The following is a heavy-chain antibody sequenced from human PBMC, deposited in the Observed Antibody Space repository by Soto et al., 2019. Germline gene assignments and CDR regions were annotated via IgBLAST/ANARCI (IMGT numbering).Heavy chain of an antibody. J-gene: IGHJ4*02. CDR2: TYYDGST. CDR1: GGSISSDY. Sequence: QVQLQESGPGLVKPSETLSLTCTVSGGSISSDYWSWIRQPPGKGLEWIGYTYYDGSTYYNPSLSSRLPMSVDTSNNQFSLKLTSVTAADTAVYYCARTSYSSGWFFDYWGQGTLASVSS. D-gene: IGHD6-19*01. CDR3: ARTSYSSGWFFDY. V-gene: IGHV4-59*01.